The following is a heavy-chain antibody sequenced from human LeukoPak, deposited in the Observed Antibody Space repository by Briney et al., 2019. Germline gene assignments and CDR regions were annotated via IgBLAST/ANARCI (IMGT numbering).Heavy chain of an antibody. CDR1: GFTFSSYS. CDR2: ISSSSSYI. CDR3: ARGGRGYGSMVMDY. J-gene: IGHJ4*02. D-gene: IGHD5-18*01. Sequence: PGGSLRLSCAASGFTFSSYSMNWVRQAPGKGLEWVSSISSSSSYIYYADSVKGRFTISRDNAKNSLYLQMNSLRAEDTAVYYCARGGRGYGSMVMDYWGQGTLVTVSS. V-gene: IGHV3-21*01.